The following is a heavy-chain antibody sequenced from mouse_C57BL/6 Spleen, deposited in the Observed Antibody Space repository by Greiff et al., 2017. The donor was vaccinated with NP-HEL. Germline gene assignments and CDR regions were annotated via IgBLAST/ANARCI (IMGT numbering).Heavy chain of an antibody. V-gene: IGHV5-9*01. CDR3: ARQGYYDYGDVPFAY. Sequence: EVKVVESGGGLVKPGGSLKLSCAASGFTFSSYTMSWVRQTPEKRLEWVATISGGGGNTYYPDSVKGRFTISRDNAKNTLYLQMSSLRSEDTALYYCARQGYYDYGDVPFAYWGQGTLVTVSA. D-gene: IGHD2-4*01. CDR2: ISGGGGNT. J-gene: IGHJ3*01. CDR1: GFTFSSYT.